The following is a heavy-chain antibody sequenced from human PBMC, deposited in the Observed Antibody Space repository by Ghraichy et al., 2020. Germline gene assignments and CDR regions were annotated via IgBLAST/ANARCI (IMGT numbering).Heavy chain of an antibody. J-gene: IGHJ4*02. CDR1: TFSNFW. V-gene: IGHV3-7*01. CDR3: VRDFAPANFDY. CDR2: MNAAGSEI. Sequence: TFSNFWMSWVRQAPGKGLERVASMNAAGSEIHYLDSVKGRFTISRDNAKNSLFLQMNSLRAEDTAVYYCVRDFAPANFDYWGQGTLVTVSS. D-gene: IGHD2-21*01.